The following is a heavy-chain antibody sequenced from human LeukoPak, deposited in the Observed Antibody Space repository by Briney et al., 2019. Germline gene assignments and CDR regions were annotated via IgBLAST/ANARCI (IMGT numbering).Heavy chain of an antibody. CDR3: ASGPLDDSSGYYYSY. V-gene: IGHV1-69*05. J-gene: IGHJ4*02. CDR2: IIPIFGTA. CDR1: GGTFSSYA. Sequence: ASVKVSCKASGGTFSSYAISWVRQAPGQGLEWMGGIIPIFGTANYAQKYQGRVTITTDESTSTAYMELSSLRSEDTAVYYCASGPLDDSSGYYYSYWGQGTLVTVSS. D-gene: IGHD3-22*01.